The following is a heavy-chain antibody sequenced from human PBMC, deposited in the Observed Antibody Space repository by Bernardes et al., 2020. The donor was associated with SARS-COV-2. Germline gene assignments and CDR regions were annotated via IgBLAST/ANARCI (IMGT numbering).Heavy chain of an antibody. V-gene: IGHV4-39*01. Sequence: SETLSLTCSVSGCSISSTNYYWGWVRQPPGKGLEWIGSIYSSGNSYYNPSLPSRVRTSADTSKNQLSLRLSFVTAADSAVYYCAGSSCGIDCYIGGLRSWDYGMDGWGQGTTVAVSS. CDR3: AGSSCGIDCYIGGLRSWDYGMDG. D-gene: IGHD2-21*02. CDR1: GCSISSTNYY. J-gene: IGHJ6*02. CDR2: IYSSGNS.